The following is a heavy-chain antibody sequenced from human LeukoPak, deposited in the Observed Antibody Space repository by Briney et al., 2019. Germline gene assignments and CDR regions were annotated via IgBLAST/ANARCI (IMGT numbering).Heavy chain of an antibody. D-gene: IGHD3-10*01. J-gene: IGHJ3*02. CDR2: ISSSSSYT. CDR3: ARDRPYYGSVDDAFDI. V-gene: IGHV3-11*06. CDR1: GFTFSDYY. Sequence: GGSLRLSCAASGFTFSDYYMSWIRQAPGKGPEWASYISSSSSYTNYADSVKGRFTISRDNAKNSLYLQMNSLRAEDTAVYYCARDRPYYGSVDDAFDIWGQGTMVTVSS.